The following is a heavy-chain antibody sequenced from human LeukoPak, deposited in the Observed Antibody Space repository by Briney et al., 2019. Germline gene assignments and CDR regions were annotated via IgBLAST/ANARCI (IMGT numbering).Heavy chain of an antibody. V-gene: IGHV3-30*03. J-gene: IGHJ4*02. CDR3: ARVLQALDY. Sequence: QPGGSLRLSCAASGFTFNNYHMHWVRQAPGKGLEWVAVISYDGSNKYYADSVKGRFTISRDNSKNSLYLQMNSLRAEDTAVYYCARVLQALDYWGQGTLVTVS. CDR2: ISYDGSNK. CDR1: GFTFNNYH. D-gene: IGHD4-11*01.